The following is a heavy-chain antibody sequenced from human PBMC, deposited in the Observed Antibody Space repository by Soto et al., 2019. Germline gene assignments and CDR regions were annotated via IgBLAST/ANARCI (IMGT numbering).Heavy chain of an antibody. D-gene: IGHD2-2*01. CDR1: GGSVSSSSYY. CDR3: ARVGYCSSTSRYGPDYYYYYMDV. V-gene: IGHV4-39*07. CDR2: VYYSGST. Sequence: SETLSLTCTVSGGSVSSSSYYWGWVRQPPGKGLEWIGSVYYSGSTNYNPSLKSRVTISVDKSKNQFSLKLSSVTAADTAVYYCARVGYCSSTSRYGPDYYYYYMDVWGKGTTVTVSS. J-gene: IGHJ6*03.